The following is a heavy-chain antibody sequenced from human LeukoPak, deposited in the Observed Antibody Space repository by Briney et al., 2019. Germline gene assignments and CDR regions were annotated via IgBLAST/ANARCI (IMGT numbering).Heavy chain of an antibody. CDR1: GYAFTSYD. CDR3: ARAYSSGLIDY. J-gene: IGHJ4*02. D-gene: IGHD6-19*01. CDR2: MNPNSGNT. V-gene: IGHV1-8*01. Sequence: VASVKVSCKASGYAFTSYDINWVRQATGQGLEWMGWMNPNSGNTGYAQRFQGRVTMTRNTSISTAYMELSSLRSEDTAVYYCARAYSSGLIDYWGQGTLVTVSS.